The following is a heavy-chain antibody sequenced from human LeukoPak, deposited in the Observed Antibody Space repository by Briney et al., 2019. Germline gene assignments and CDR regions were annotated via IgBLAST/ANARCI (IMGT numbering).Heavy chain of an antibody. CDR1: GGSISSSSYY. J-gene: IGHJ5*02. CDR3: ARVRYSSSWFWFDP. V-gene: IGHV4-39*07. CDR2: TYYSGST. D-gene: IGHD6-13*01. Sequence: PSETLSLTCTVSGGSISSSSYYWGWIRQPPGKGLEWIGSTYYSGSTYYNPSLKSRVTISVDTSKNQFSLKLSSVTAADTAVYYCARVRYSSSWFWFDPWGQGTLVTVSS.